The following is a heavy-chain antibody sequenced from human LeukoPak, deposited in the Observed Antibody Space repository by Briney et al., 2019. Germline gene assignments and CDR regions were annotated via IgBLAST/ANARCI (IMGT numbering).Heavy chain of an antibody. Sequence: QPGGSLRLSCSASGFTFSSYAMHWVRQAPEKGLEYVSAISSNGGSTYYADSVKGRFTISRDNSKNTLYLQMSSLRAEDTAVYYCGTSTYYYDSSGYPGDYWGQGTLVTVSS. CDR2: ISSNGGST. CDR1: GFTFSSYA. V-gene: IGHV3-64D*06. D-gene: IGHD3-22*01. CDR3: GTSTYYYDSSGYPGDY. J-gene: IGHJ4*02.